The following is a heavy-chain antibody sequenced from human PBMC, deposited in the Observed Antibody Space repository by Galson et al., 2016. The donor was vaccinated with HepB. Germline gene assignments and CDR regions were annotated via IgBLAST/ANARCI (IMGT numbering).Heavy chain of an antibody. CDR3: ARRRGTGTIDY. CDR2: ISYDGSNQ. J-gene: IGHJ4*02. D-gene: IGHD1-7*01. CDR1: GFIFRTYG. Sequence: SLRLSCAAPGFIFRTYGMHWVRQAPGKGLEWVAVISYDGSNQYYVDSVKGRFTISRDNSKNTLYLQMNSLRTEDTAVYYCARRRGTGTIDYWGQGTLVTVSS. V-gene: IGHV3-30*03.